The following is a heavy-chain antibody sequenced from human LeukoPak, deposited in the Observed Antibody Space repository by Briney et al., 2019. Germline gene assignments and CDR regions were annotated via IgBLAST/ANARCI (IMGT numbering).Heavy chain of an antibody. CDR1: GGSFSGYY. CDR3: AKDPSSGWPYYFEY. Sequence: PSETLSLTCAVYGGSFSGYYWSWIRQPPGKGLEWIGEINHSGSTNYNPSLKSRVTISVDTSKNQFSLKLSSVTAADTAIYYCAKDPSSGWPYYFEYWGQGTLVTVSS. D-gene: IGHD6-25*01. V-gene: IGHV4-34*01. J-gene: IGHJ4*02. CDR2: INHSGST.